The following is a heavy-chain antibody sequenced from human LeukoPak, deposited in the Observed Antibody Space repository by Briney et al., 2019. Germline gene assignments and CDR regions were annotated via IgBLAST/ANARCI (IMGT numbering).Heavy chain of an antibody. J-gene: IGHJ4*02. V-gene: IGHV1-69*13. CDR2: IIPIFGTA. CDR3: ARTDVNYDYVWGTSPAYYFDY. D-gene: IGHD3-16*01. CDR1: GGTFSSYA. Sequence: ASVKVSCKASGGTFSSYAISWVRQAPGQGLEWMGGIIPIFGTANYAQKFQGRVTITADESTSTAYMELSSLRSEDTAVYYCARTDVNYDYVWGTSPAYYFDYWGQGTLVTVSS.